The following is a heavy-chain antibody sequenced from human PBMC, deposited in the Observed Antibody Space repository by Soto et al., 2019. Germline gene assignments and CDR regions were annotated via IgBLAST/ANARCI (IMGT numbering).Heavy chain of an antibody. CDR3: ARVRIAARPRPFGIYYYYGKDV. CDR1: GFTFSSYW. Sequence: EVQLVESGGGLVQPGGSLRLSCAASGFTFSSYWMSWVRQAPGKGLEWVANIKQDGSEKYYVDSVKGRFTISRDNAKNSLYLQMYSLRAEDTAVYYCARVRIAARPRPFGIYYYYGKDVWCQGTTITVSS. J-gene: IGHJ6*02. V-gene: IGHV3-7*01. CDR2: IKQDGSEK. D-gene: IGHD6-6*01.